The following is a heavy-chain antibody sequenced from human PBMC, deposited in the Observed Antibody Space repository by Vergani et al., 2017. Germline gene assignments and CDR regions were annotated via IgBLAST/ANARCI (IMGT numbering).Heavy chain of an antibody. CDR2: INGSDYDT. V-gene: IGHV3-23*01. J-gene: IGHJ6*02. D-gene: IGHD1-1*01. CDR3: ARVQLERPRIPYYYYGMDV. Sequence: EVQLLESGGGLIQPGGSLRLSCVASGFTFSSYAMSWVRQAPGEGLEWVSSINGSDYDTHYTDSVRGRFTISRDTSKNTLYLQMNSLRAEDTAVYYCARVQLERPRIPYYYYGMDVWGQGTTVTVSS. CDR1: GFTFSSYA.